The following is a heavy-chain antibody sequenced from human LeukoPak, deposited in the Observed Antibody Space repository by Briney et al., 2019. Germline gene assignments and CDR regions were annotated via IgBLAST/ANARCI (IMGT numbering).Heavy chain of an antibody. CDR2: IYYSGST. Sequence: SETLSLTCTVSGGSISSYYWSWIRQPPGKGLEWFGYIYYSGSTNYNPSLKSRVTISVDTSKNQFSLKLSSVTAADTAVYYCARTPSSRPTLAFDIWGQGTMVTVSS. CDR1: GGSISSYY. J-gene: IGHJ3*02. D-gene: IGHD4-17*01. V-gene: IGHV4-59*08. CDR3: ARTPSSRPTLAFDI.